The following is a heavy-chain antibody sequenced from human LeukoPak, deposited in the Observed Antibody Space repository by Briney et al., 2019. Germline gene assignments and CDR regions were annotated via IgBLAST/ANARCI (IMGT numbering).Heavy chain of an antibody. Sequence: GGSLRLSCAASGFTFSSYWMHWVRQGPGKGLVWVSRINNDGSSTRYADSVKGRFTISRDNAKNTLYLQMNSLRAEDTAVYYCAKVDYGDYLLDYWGQGTLVTVSS. V-gene: IGHV3-74*01. CDR3: AKVDYGDYLLDY. CDR1: GFTFSSYW. D-gene: IGHD4-17*01. J-gene: IGHJ4*02. CDR2: INNDGSST.